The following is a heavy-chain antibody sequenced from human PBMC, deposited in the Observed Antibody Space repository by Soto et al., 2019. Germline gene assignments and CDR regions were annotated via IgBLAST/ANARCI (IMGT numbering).Heavy chain of an antibody. D-gene: IGHD3-3*01. Sequence: QVQLVESGGGVVQPGRSLRLSCAASGFTFSSYAMHWVSQAPGKGLEWVAVISYDGSNKYYADSVKGRFTISRDNSKNTLYLQMNSLRAEDTAVYYCARDTRRGRIFGVVSYWGQGTLVTVSS. J-gene: IGHJ4*02. CDR3: ARDTRRGRIFGVVSY. CDR2: ISYDGSNK. CDR1: GFTFSSYA. V-gene: IGHV3-30-3*01.